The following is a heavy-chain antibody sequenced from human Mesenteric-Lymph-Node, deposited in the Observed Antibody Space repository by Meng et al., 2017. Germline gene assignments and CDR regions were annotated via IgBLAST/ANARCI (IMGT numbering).Heavy chain of an antibody. CDR1: GSPSSSYE. J-gene: IGHJ4*02. V-gene: IGHV3-21*01. D-gene: IGHD3-22*01. CDR3: ATNQYYYDSSAYYAH. Sequence: GGSRRLSCAASGSPSSSYEMNWVPQTPGKGLEWFSSISASGTYIYYTDSVKGRFTISRDNAKNSLDLQMNSLRAEDTAVYYCATNQYYYDSSAYYAHWGQGTLVTVSS. CDR2: ISASGTYI.